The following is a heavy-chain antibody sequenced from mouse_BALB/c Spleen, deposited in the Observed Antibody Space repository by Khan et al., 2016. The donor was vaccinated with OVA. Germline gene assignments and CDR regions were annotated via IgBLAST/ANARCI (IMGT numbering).Heavy chain of an antibody. CDR1: GHTFTKYG. D-gene: IGHD2-10*01. CDR3: ARPPYFSYVLDN. Sequence: QIQLVQSGPELKKPGETVKISCKASGHTFTKYGMNWVKQAPGKGLKWMGWINTYTGEPTYADDFNGRFAFSLETSASTAYLQIHNLKNEDTATYFCARPPYFSYVLDNWGQGTAGTVSS. V-gene: IGHV9-3-1*01. CDR2: INTYTGEP. J-gene: IGHJ4*01.